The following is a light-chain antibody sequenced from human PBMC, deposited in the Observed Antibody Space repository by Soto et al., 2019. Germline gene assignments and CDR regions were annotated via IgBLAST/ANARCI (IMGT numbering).Light chain of an antibody. Sequence: EVVLTQSPVTLSLSPGEGATLSCRASQRVGSDLAWYQQKPGQAPRLLIYHTSTRATGIPARFSGSGSGTEFTLTISSLQSEDYAVYYCQHYNNWPLTFGGGTKVDIK. CDR1: QRVGSD. CDR3: QHYNNWPLT. CDR2: HTS. V-gene: IGKV3-15*01. J-gene: IGKJ4*01.